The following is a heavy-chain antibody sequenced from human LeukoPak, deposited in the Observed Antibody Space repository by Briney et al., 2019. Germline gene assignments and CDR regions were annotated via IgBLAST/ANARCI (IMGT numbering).Heavy chain of an antibody. V-gene: IGHV3-9*03. CDR2: ISWNSGSI. D-gene: IGHD5-24*01. CDR3: AKEDVATTAFDI. Sequence: GRSLRLSCAASGFTFDDYAMHWVRQAPGKGLEWVSGISWNSGSIGYADSVKGRFTISRDNAKNSLYLQMNSLRAEDMALYYCAKEDVATTAFDIWGQGTMATVSS. CDR1: GFTFDDYA. J-gene: IGHJ3*02.